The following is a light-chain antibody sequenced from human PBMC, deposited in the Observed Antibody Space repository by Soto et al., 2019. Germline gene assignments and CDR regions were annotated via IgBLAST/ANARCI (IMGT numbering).Light chain of an antibody. CDR2: EVN. V-gene: IGLV2-8*01. CDR3: SSYAVSNSLV. Sequence: QAVVTQPPSASGSPGQSVTISCTGTSSDVGDYNYVSWYQQHPGKAPKLMIYEVNKRPSGVPDRFSGPKSGNTASLTVSGLQAEDEADYYCSSYAVSNSLVFGGGTKLTVL. J-gene: IGLJ2*01. CDR1: SSDVGDYNY.